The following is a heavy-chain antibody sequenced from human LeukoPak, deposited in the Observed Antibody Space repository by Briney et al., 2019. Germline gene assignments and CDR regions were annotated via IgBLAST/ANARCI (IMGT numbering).Heavy chain of an antibody. CDR2: INPSGGST. Sequence: GASVKVSCKASGYTFTSYGISWVRQAPGQGLEWMGIINPSGGSTSYAQKFQGRVTMTRDMSTSTVYMELSSLRSEDTAVYYCAREEEGCSGGSCYNAFDIWGQGTMVTVSS. CDR3: AREEEGCSGGSCYNAFDI. CDR1: GYTFTSYG. V-gene: IGHV1-46*01. J-gene: IGHJ3*02. D-gene: IGHD2-15*01.